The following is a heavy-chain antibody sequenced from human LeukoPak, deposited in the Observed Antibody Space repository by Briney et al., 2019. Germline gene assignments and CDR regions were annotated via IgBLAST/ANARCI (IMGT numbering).Heavy chain of an antibody. CDR1: GGSISSYY. CDR2: IYTSGST. D-gene: IGHD3-3*01. CDR3: ARRGGYYTHDAFDI. J-gene: IGHJ3*02. V-gene: IGHV4-4*07. Sequence: SETLSLTCTVSGGSISSYYWSWIRRPAGKGLEWIGRIYTSGSTNYNPSLKSRVTMSVDTSKNQFSLKLSSVTAADTAVYYCARRGGYYTHDAFDIWGQGTMVTVSS.